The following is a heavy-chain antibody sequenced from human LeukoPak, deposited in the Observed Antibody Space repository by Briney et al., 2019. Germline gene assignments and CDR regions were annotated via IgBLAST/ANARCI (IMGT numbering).Heavy chain of an antibody. CDR2: ISGRSGST. V-gene: IGHV3-23*01. D-gene: IGHD1-26*01. J-gene: IGHJ4*02. Sequence: GGSLRLSCAASGFTFSRYAMSWVRQAPGKGLEWVSGISGRSGSTYYTDSVKGRFTISRDNTQNSMYLQMNSLRAEDTARYFCVRDPAYYKGDYWGQGTLVTVSS. CDR1: GFTFSRYA. CDR3: VRDPAYYKGDY.